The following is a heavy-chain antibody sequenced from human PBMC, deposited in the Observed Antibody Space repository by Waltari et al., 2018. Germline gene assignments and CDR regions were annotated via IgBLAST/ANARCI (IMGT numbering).Heavy chain of an antibody. D-gene: IGHD4-17*01. CDR3: TRGDYGGNPN. V-gene: IGHV3-73*02. Sequence: EVQLVESGGGLVQPGGSLTLSCAASGFTFSGSTMHWISQASGKGLEWVGRIRSKANSYATAYAASVKGRFTISRDDSKNTAYLQMNSLKTEDTAVYYCTRGDYGGNPNWGQGTLVTVSS. J-gene: IGHJ4*02. CDR2: IRSKANSYAT. CDR1: GFTFSGST.